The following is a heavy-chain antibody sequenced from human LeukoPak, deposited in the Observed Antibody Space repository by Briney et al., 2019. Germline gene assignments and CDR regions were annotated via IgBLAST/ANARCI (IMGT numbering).Heavy chain of an antibody. CDR3: ARDFYYDSGGSRVDTFDI. CDR2: ISYTGST. J-gene: IGHJ3*02. D-gene: IGHD3-22*01. CDR1: GGSIISGDYY. V-gene: IGHV4-31*03. Sequence: SETLSLTCTVSGGSIISGDYYWSWNRQHPGKGLEWIGYISYTGSTYYNPSLRSRVTISVDTSKNHFSLKLSSVTAADTAVYYCARDFYYDSGGSRVDTFDIWGQGAMVTVSS.